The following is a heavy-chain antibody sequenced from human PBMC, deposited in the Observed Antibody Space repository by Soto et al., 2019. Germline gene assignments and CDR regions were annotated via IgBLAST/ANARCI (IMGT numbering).Heavy chain of an antibody. CDR1: GFIFTNYA. V-gene: IGHV3-23*01. CDR2: ISSRGYST. CDR3: AKDRPMWTGYSGDFDY. Sequence: EVQLLESGGGLVQPGGSLRLSCAASGFIFTNYAMGWVRQAPGKGLEWVSAISSRGYSTYYGDSVKGRFTISRDNSKSTLYLQMASLRVENTAVYYCAKDRPMWTGYSGDFDYWGRGTLLTVSS. J-gene: IGHJ4*02. D-gene: IGHD3-9*01.